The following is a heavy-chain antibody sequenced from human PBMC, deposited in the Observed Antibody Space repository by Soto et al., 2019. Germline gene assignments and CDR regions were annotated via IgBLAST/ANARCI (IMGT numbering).Heavy chain of an antibody. V-gene: IGHV4-30-2*01. D-gene: IGHD6-13*01. Sequence: SETQCLTCGVSDGSIGGGGGSWSWIRQPPGKGLEWIGYIYHSGSTYYNPSLKSRVTISVDRSKNQFSLKLSSVTAADTAVYYCASSHAGAHITAAVHWGQGTLVTVSS. CDR1: DGSIGGGGGS. CDR3: ASSHAGAHITAAVH. J-gene: IGHJ4*02. CDR2: IYHSGST.